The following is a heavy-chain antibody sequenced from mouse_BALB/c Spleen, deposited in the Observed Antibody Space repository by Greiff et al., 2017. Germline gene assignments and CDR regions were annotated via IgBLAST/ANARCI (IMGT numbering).Heavy chain of an antibody. CDR2: ISNGGGST. D-gene: IGHD1-1*01. Sequence: EVQLQESGGGLVQPGGSLKLSCAASGFTFSSYTMSWVRQTPEKRLEWVAYISNGGGSTYYPDTVKGRFTISRDNAKNTLYLQMSSLKSEDTAMYYCARHPTVVYYAMDYWGQGTSVTVSS. J-gene: IGHJ4*01. CDR1: GFTFSSYT. CDR3: ARHPTVVYYAMDY. V-gene: IGHV5-12-2*01.